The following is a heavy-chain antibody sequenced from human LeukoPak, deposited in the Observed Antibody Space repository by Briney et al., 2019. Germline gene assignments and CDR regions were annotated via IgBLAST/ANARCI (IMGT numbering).Heavy chain of an antibody. CDR2: ISYDGSNK. Sequence: GRSLRLSCAASGFTFSSYGMHWVRQAPGKGLEWVAVISYDGSNKYYADSVKGRFTISRDNSKNTLYLQMKSLRAEDTAVYYCAKDFYSSSWYFDYWGQGTLVTVSS. J-gene: IGHJ4*02. CDR1: GFTFSSYG. V-gene: IGHV3-30*18. D-gene: IGHD6-13*01. CDR3: AKDFYSSSWYFDY.